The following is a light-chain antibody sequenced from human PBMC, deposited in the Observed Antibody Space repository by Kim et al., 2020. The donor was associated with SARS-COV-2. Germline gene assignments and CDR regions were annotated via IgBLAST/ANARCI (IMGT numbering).Light chain of an antibody. Sequence: SYELTQPHSVSVAPGKTASITCGGNNIVAKSVHWYQQKPGQAPVLVIYFDSDRPSGIPERFSGSISGNTATLTISRVEAGDEADYYCQVWDTGSTHVVFGGGTKLTVL. V-gene: IGLV3-21*04. CDR3: QVWDTGSTHVV. J-gene: IGLJ2*01. CDR2: FDS. CDR1: NIVAKS.